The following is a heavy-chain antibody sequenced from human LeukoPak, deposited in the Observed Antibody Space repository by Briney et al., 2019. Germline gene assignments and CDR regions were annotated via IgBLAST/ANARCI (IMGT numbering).Heavy chain of an antibody. D-gene: IGHD3-10*01. CDR2: ISSSSSTI. Sequence: GGSLRLSCAASGFTFSSYGVTWVRQAPGKGLEWVSYISSSSSTIYYADSVKGRFTISRDNAKNSLYLQMNSLRTEDTALYYCAKGKNTGSYLSHVDYWGQGTLVTASS. J-gene: IGHJ4*02. CDR1: GFTFSSYG. V-gene: IGHV3-48*01. CDR3: AKGKNTGSYLSHVDY.